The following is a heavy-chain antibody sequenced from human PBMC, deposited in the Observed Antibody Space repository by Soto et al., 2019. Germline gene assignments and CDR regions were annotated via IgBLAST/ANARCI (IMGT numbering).Heavy chain of an antibody. CDR3: ARSAAAKTRWFDP. V-gene: IGHV4-59*08. Sequence: SETLSLTCTVSGGSISSYYWSWIRQPPGKGLEWIGYIYYSGSTNYNPSLKSRVTISVDTSKNQFTLKLSSVTAADTAVYYCARSAAAKTRWFDPWGQGTLVTVSS. J-gene: IGHJ5*02. D-gene: IGHD6-13*01. CDR1: GGSISSYY. CDR2: IYYSGST.